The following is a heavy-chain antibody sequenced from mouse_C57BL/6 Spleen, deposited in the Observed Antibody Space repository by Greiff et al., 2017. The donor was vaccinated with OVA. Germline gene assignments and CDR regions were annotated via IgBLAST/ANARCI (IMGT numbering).Heavy chain of an antibody. CDR3: TLGSWFAY. D-gene: IGHD4-1*01. J-gene: IGHJ3*01. CDR1: GFTFSNYW. Sequence: EVNVVESGGGLVQPGGSMKLSCVASGFTFSNYWMNWVRQSPEKGLAWVAQIRMKSDNYATNYAESVKGRFTISRDDSKSSVYLQMNNLRAEDTGIYYCTLGSWFAYWGQGTLVTVSA. CDR2: IRMKSDNYAT. V-gene: IGHV6-3*01.